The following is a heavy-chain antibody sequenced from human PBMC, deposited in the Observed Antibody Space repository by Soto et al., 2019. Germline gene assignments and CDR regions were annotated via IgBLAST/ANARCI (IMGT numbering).Heavy chain of an antibody. CDR2: IIPIFGTA. CDR3: ARQVIAAAGMGTNWSDP. CDR1: GGTFSSYA. J-gene: IGHJ5*02. D-gene: IGHD6-13*01. Sequence: SVKVSCKASGGTFSSYAISWVRQAPGQGLEWMGGIIPIFGTANYAQKFQGRVTITADESTSTAYMELSSLRSEDTAVYYCARQVIAAAGMGTNWSDPWGQGTLVTVSS. V-gene: IGHV1-69*13.